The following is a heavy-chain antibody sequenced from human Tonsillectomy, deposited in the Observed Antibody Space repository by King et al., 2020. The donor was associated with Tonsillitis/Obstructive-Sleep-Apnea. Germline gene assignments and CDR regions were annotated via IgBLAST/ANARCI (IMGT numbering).Heavy chain of an antibody. CDR3: ARDRSPVGDDAFDI. CDR1: GYTFTNYG. V-gene: IGHV1-18*01. D-gene: IGHD3-10*01. CDR2: ISAYNGNT. J-gene: IGHJ3*02. Sequence: QLVQSGAEVKKPGASVMVSCKASGYTFTNYGISWVRQAPGQGLEWMGWISAYNGNTNYAQKLQGRVTMTTDTSTSTAYMELRSLRSDDTAVYYCARDRSPVGDDAFDIWGQGTMVTVSS.